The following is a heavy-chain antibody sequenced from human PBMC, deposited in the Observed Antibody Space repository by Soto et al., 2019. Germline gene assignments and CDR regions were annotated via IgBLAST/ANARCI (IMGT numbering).Heavy chain of an antibody. CDR3: AREGVPSVVTPRYYYYGMDV. J-gene: IGHJ6*02. CDR2: IIPIFGTA. CDR1: GGTFSSYA. Sequence: SVKVSCKASGGTFSSYAISWVRQAPGQGLEWMGGIIPIFGTANYAQKFQGRVTIAADESTSTAYMELSSLRSEDTAVYYCAREGVPSVVTPRYYYYGMDVWGQGTTVTVSS. D-gene: IGHD2-21*02. V-gene: IGHV1-69*13.